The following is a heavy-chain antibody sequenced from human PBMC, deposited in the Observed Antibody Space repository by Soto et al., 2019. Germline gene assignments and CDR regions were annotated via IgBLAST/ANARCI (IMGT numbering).Heavy chain of an antibody. CDR1: GDSITSINNY. Sequence: PSETLSLTCTVSGDSITSINNYLGWIRQPPGMGLEWIANIYYDGSTFYNPSLKSRVAMSIDTSKNQFSLNLTSVTATDTDVYYCITVVIPGTRYLDV. D-gene: IGHD2-21*01. CDR3: ITVVIPGTRYLDV. V-gene: IGHV4-39*01. J-gene: IGHJ6*03. CDR2: IYYDGST.